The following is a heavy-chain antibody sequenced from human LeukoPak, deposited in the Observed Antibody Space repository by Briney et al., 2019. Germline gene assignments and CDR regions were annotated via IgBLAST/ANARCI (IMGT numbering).Heavy chain of an antibody. Sequence: GSSVKVSCKASGGTLSSYAISWVRQAPGQGLEWMGWINPFSGGTKYAQKFQGWVTMTRDTSISTAYMELRSLRSDDTAVYYCARDRGYGANAFDIWGQGTMVTVSS. CDR3: ARDRGYGANAFDI. D-gene: IGHD5-12*01. CDR2: INPFSGGT. V-gene: IGHV1-2*04. CDR1: GGTLSSYA. J-gene: IGHJ3*02.